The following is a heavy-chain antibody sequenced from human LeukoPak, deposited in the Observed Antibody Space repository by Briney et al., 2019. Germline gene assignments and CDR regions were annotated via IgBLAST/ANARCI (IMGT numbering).Heavy chain of an antibody. CDR2: ISIISTTI. CDR1: GFTFSRYH. V-gene: IGHV3-48*01. D-gene: IGHD1-1*01. J-gene: IGHJ4*02. Sequence: PGRSLRLSCAASGFTFSRYHMNWVRQAPGEGLEWVSYISIISTTIYYADSVQGRFTISRDDSKNSVYLQMNGLRTEDTAIYYCARTYERELDYWGQGTLVTVSS. CDR3: ARTYERELDY.